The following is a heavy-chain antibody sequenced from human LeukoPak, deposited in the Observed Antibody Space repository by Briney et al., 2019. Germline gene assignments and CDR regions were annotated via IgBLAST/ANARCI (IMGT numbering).Heavy chain of an antibody. CDR1: GFTFSSYG. J-gene: IGHJ4*02. V-gene: IGHV3-33*01. D-gene: IGHD1-26*01. Sequence: GESLKISCAASGFTFSSYGMHWVRQAPGKGLEWVAVIWYDGSNKYYADSVKGRFTISRDNSKNTLNLQMNSLRAEDTAVYYCARDDGSYGVDYWGQGTLVTVSS. CDR3: ARDDGSYGVDY. CDR2: IWYDGSNK.